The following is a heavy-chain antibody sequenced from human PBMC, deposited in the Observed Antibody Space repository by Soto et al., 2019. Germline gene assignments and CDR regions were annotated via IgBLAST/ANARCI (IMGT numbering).Heavy chain of an antibody. J-gene: IGHJ6*02. V-gene: IGHV5-51*01. D-gene: IGHD3-9*01. CDR3: ARLGFEYDTLTAYYNVHHYYGLDV. CDR1: GYSFIDYW. CDR2: IYPGDSDT. Sequence: PGESLTISCKGSGYSFIDYWIGWVRPLPEKGLEWMGVIYPGDSDTRYSPSFQGQVTISADKSISTAYLRWSSLKASDTAIYYCARLGFEYDTLTAYYNVHHYYGLDVWGQGTSVTVSS.